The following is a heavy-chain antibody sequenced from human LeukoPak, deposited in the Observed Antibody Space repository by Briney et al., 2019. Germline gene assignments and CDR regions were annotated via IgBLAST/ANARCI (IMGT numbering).Heavy chain of an antibody. CDR1: GGSFSGYH. D-gene: IGHD2-2*01. Sequence: SETLSLTCGVHGGSFSGYHWSWIRQPPGKGLEWIGEINHSGSTNYNSSLKSRVTISVDTSKNQFSLKLSSVTAADTAVYYCARSSNLAYNWFDPWGQGTLVIVSS. J-gene: IGHJ5*02. V-gene: IGHV4-34*01. CDR2: INHSGST. CDR3: ARSSNLAYNWFDP.